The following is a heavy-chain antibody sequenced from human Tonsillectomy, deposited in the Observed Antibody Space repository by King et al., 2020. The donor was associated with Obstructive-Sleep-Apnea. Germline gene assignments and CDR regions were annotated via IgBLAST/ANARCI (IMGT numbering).Heavy chain of an antibody. V-gene: IGHV3-7*01. CDR2: IKEDGSEI. Sequence: VQLVESGGGLVQPGGSLRLSCAASGFTFSSYWMSWVRQAPGKGLEWVANIKEDGSEIYYVDSVTGRFTISRDNAKNSLYLQMNSLRADDTAVYYCARAVASNWFDPWGQGTLVTVPS. CDR1: GFTFSSYW. J-gene: IGHJ5*02. CDR3: ARAVASNWFDP.